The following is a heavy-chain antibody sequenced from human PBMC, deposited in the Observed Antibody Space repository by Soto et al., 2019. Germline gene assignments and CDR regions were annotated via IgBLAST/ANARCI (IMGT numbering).Heavy chain of an antibody. CDR3: ARDGLGGGLSHLDY. CDR1: GITFNDYA. V-gene: IGHV3-23*01. Sequence: EVHLLESGGGLVQPGGSLRLSCVASGITFNDYAMTWVRQAPGKGLEWVSGITSGGGSTSYADSVKGRFTISRDNSKNTLYLQMNSLRAEDTAVYYWARDGLGGGLSHLDYWGQGTLVTVSS. J-gene: IGHJ4*02. CDR2: ITSGGGST. D-gene: IGHD3-16*01.